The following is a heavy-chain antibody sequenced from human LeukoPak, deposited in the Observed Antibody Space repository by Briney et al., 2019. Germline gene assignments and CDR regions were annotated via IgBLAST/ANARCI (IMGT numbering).Heavy chain of an antibody. D-gene: IGHD2-2*02. CDR3: ARGHHPEYCSSTSCYIHYYMDV. CDR2: MNPNSGNT. J-gene: IGHJ6*03. Sequence: ASVKVSCKASGYTSTSYDINWVRQATGQGLEWMGWMNPNSGNTGYAQKFQGRVTITRNTSISTAYMELSSLRSEDTAVYYCARGHHPEYCSSTSCYIHYYMDVWGKGTTVTVSS. CDR1: GYTSTSYD. V-gene: IGHV1-8*03.